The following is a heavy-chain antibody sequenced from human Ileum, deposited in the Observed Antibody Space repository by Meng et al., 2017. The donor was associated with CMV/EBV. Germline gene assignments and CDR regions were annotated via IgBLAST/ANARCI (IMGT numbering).Heavy chain of an antibody. CDR3: ARSLSISWSWYFDI. V-gene: IGHV4-59*01. CDR1: GGYFSSYY. CDR2: MYYNGNT. D-gene: IGHD6-13*01. Sequence: VSGGYFSSYYWSWTRAPPGKGLEWIGYMYYNGNTNYSPSLKRRVTISVDTSKNQFSLKLTSVTAADTAIYYCARSLSISWSWYFDIWGRGTLVTVSS. J-gene: IGHJ2*01.